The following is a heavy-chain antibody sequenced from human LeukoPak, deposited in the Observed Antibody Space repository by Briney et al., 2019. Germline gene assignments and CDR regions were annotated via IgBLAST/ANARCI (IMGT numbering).Heavy chain of an antibody. Sequence: SQTLSLTCTVSGDSISIGSYYWSWLRQPAGKGLEWIGHMNTTGSTKYNPSLKSRVTISVDTSNNQFSLKVSSVTAADTAVYYCARHVGGDYGDYPDYWGQGTLVTVSS. V-gene: IGHV4-61*09. CDR1: GDSISIGSYY. CDR3: ARHVGGDYGDYPDY. J-gene: IGHJ4*02. D-gene: IGHD4-17*01. CDR2: MNTTGST.